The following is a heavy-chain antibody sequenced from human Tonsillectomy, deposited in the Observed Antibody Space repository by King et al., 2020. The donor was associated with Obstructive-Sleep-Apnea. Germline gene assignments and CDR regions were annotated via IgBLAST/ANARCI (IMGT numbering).Heavy chain of an antibody. Sequence: QLVQSGGGLVQPGGSLRLSCAASGFTFSSYAMSWVRQAPGKGLEWVSAISGSGGSTYYADSVKGRFTISRDNYKNTLYLKMNSLGAEDTAVYYCAREEVQLWLPFDYWGQGTLVTVSS. CDR2: ISGSGGST. D-gene: IGHD5-18*01. V-gene: IGHV3-23*04. CDR1: GFTFSSYA. J-gene: IGHJ4*02. CDR3: AREEVQLWLPFDY.